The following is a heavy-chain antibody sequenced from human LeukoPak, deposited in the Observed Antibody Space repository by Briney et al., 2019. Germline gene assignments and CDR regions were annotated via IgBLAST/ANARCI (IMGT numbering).Heavy chain of an antibody. CDR1: GFTFNSYA. CDR2: IKEDGSET. Sequence: PGGSLRLSCAASGFTFNSYALSWVRQAPGKGLEWVANIKEDGSETYYVDSVKGRFTISRDNDKNTLYLQMNSLRAEDTAVYYCAKAAYDFWSGYLLGYWGQGTLVTVSS. D-gene: IGHD3-3*01. V-gene: IGHV3-7*03. J-gene: IGHJ4*02. CDR3: AKAAYDFWSGYLLGY.